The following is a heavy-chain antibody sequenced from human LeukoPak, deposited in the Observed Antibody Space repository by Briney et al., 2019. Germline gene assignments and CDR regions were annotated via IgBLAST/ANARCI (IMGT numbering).Heavy chain of an antibody. CDR1: GFTFSSYE. V-gene: IGHV3-48*03. J-gene: IGHJ4*02. Sequence: PGGPLRLSCAASGFTFSSYEMNWVRHARGKGLEWVSYISSSGSTIYYADSVKGRFTISRDNAKNSLYLQMNSLRAEDTAVYYCAKEDDSSVYSFDYWGQGTLVTVSS. CDR2: ISSSGSTI. CDR3: AKEDDSSVYSFDY. D-gene: IGHD3-22*01.